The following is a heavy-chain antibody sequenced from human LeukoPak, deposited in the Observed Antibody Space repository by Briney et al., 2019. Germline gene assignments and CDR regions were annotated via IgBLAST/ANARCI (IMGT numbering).Heavy chain of an antibody. D-gene: IGHD1-26*01. CDR2: ISSSSSYI. CDR1: GFTFSSYS. V-gene: IGHV3-21*01. CDR3: AKRGGTYSYYYYMDV. Sequence: GGSLRLSCAASGFTFSSYSMNWVRQAPGKGLEWVSSISSSSSYIYYADSVKGRFTISRDNAKNSLYLQMNSLRAEDTAVYYCAKRGGTYSYYYYMDVWGKGTTVTVSS. J-gene: IGHJ6*03.